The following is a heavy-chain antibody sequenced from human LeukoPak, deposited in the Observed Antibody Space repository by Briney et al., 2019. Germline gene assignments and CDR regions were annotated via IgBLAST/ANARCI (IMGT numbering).Heavy chain of an antibody. J-gene: IGHJ1*01. Sequence: GGSLRLSCAASGFTFDGYWMSWVRQAPGRGLEWAANIKKDGSEKYYVDSVKGRFTISRDNAKNSLYLQMNSLRVEDTAVYYCVRDYVGYWGLGTLVTVSS. CDR3: VRDYVGY. CDR2: IKKDGSEK. V-gene: IGHV3-7*01. D-gene: IGHD3-16*01. CDR1: GFTFDGYW.